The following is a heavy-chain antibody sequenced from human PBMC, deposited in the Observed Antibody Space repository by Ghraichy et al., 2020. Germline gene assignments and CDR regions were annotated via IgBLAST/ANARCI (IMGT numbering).Heavy chain of an antibody. V-gene: IGHV3-23*01. J-gene: IGHJ4*02. Sequence: LSLTCAASGFTFSSYAMSWVRQAPGKGLEWVSAISGSGGSTYYADSVKGRFTISRDNSKNTLYLQMNSLRAEDTAVYYCAKDQGGQLDPGFDYWGQGTLVTVSS. CDR1: GFTFSSYA. CDR3: AKDQGGQLDPGFDY. CDR2: ISGSGGST. D-gene: IGHD1-1*01.